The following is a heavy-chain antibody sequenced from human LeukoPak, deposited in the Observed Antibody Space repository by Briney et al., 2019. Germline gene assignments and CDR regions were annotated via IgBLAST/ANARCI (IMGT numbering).Heavy chain of an antibody. Sequence: GGSLRLSCAASGFTFSSSSMHWVRQAPGKGLEWVSSISTSSSYIYYADSVKGRFTISRDNAKNSLFLQMNSLRAEDTAVYYCARGRQNSGSYSDAFDIWGQGTMVTVSS. CDR2: ISTSSSYI. CDR1: GFTFSSSS. J-gene: IGHJ3*02. CDR3: ARGRQNSGSYSDAFDI. V-gene: IGHV3-21*01. D-gene: IGHD1-26*01.